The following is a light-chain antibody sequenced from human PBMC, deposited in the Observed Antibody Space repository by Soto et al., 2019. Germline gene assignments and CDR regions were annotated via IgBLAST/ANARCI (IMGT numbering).Light chain of an antibody. J-gene: IGLJ3*02. V-gene: IGLV1-40*01. CDR3: QSYDSSLSGWV. CDR1: SSNIGAGYD. CDR2: GNS. Sequence: QSVLTQPPSVSGAPGQRVTISCTGSSSNIGAGYDVHWYQQLPGTAPKLLISGNSNRPSGVPDRFSGSKSGTSASLAITGLQAEDEAEYYCQSYDSSLSGWVFGGGTQLTVL.